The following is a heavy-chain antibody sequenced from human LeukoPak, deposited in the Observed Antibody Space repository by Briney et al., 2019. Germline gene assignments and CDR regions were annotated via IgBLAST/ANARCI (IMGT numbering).Heavy chain of an antibody. CDR2: IGGSGVNT. Sequence: GGSLRLSCAVSGLTFSNYAMSWVRQAPGKGLEWVSVIGGSGVNTYYADSAKGRFTISRDNSKNTLFLQMNSLRAEDSAVYYCAKGMSGSSPYNWFDPWGQGTLVTVSS. D-gene: IGHD1-26*01. CDR3: AKGMSGSSPYNWFDP. V-gene: IGHV3-23*01. J-gene: IGHJ5*02. CDR1: GLTFSNYA.